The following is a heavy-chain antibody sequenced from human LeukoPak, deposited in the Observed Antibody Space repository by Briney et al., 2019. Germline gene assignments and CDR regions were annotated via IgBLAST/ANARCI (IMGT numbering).Heavy chain of an antibody. V-gene: IGHV4-34*01. Sequence: SETLSLTSAVYGGSFSGYYWSWIRQPPGKGLEWIGEINHSGSTNYNPSLKSRVTISVDTSKNQFSLKLSSVTAADTAVYYCARRELLWFGETDAFDIWGQGTMVTVSS. D-gene: IGHD3-10*01. CDR3: ARRELLWFGETDAFDI. CDR1: GGSFSGYY. J-gene: IGHJ3*02. CDR2: INHSGST.